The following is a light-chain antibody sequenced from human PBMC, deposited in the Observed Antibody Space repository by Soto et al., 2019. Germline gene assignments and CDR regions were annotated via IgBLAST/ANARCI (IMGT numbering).Light chain of an antibody. CDR3: AVWDDSLNGWV. V-gene: IGLV1-36*01. CDR2: YDD. CDR1: SSNIGAHYD. J-gene: IGLJ3*02. Sequence: QSVLTQPPSVSGAPGQRVTISCTGSSSNIGAHYDVHWYQQLPGTAPKLLIYYDDLLPSGVSDRFSGSKSGTSASLAISGLQSEDEADYYCAVWDDSLNGWVFGGGTKLTVL.